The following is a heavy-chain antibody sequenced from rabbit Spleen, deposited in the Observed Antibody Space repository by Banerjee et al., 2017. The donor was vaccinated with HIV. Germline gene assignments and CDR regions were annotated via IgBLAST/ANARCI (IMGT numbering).Heavy chain of an antibody. CDR1: GFSFSNKAV. Sequence: QSLEESGGGLVQPEGSLTLTCTVSGFSFSNKAVMCWVRQAPGKGLEWIACIEVGSSGFTYFATWAKGRFTISETSSTTVTLQVTRLTAADTATYFCARDTSSSFSSYGMDLWGPGTLVTVS. CDR2: IEVGSSGFT. V-gene: IGHV1S40*01. D-gene: IGHD1-1*01. J-gene: IGHJ6*01. CDR3: ARDTSSSFSSYGMDL.